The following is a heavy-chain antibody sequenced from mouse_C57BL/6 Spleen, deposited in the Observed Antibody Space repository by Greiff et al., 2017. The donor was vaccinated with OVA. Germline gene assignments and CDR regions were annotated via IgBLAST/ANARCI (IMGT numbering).Heavy chain of an antibody. J-gene: IGHJ2*01. CDR1: GYSITSGYD. V-gene: IGHV3-1*01. CDR3: ARGGDDYDPWYFDY. CDR2: ISYSGST. D-gene: IGHD2-4*01. Sequence: EVQLQQSGPGMVKPSQSLSLTCTVTGYSITSGYDWHWIRHFPGNKLEWMGYISYSGSTNYNPSLKSRISITHDTSKNHFFLKLNSVTTEDTATYYCARGGDDYDPWYFDYWGKGTTLTVSS.